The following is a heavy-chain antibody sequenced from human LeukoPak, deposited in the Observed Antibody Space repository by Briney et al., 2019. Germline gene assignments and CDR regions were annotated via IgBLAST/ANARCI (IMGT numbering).Heavy chain of an antibody. J-gene: IGHJ4*02. CDR1: GYTFTGYY. CDR3: ARYKRSFRVAAAILF. Sequence: ASVKVSCKASGYTFTGYYMHWVRQAPGQGLEWMGWINPNSGGTNYAQKFQGRVTMTRDTSISTAYMELSRLRSDDTAVYYCARYKRSFRVAAAILFWGQGTLVTVSS. V-gene: IGHV1-2*02. CDR2: INPNSGGT. D-gene: IGHD6-13*01.